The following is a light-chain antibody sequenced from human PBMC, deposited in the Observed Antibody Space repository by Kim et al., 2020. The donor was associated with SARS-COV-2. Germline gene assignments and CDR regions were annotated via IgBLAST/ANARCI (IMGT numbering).Light chain of an antibody. Sequence: LSPGEIATLSCRASQTVTSSYVAWYQHKPGQAPRLLIYNGSRRATGIPDRFSGSGSGTDFTLTISRLEPEDFAVYFCQQYGSAPQTFGQGTKLEI. V-gene: IGKV3-20*01. CDR1: QTVTSSY. CDR3: QQYGSAPQT. J-gene: IGKJ2*01. CDR2: NGS.